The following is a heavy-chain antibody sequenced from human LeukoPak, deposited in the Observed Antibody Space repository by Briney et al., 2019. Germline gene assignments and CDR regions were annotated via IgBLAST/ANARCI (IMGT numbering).Heavy chain of an antibody. CDR3: AKDYCGGDCYSGWYFDL. J-gene: IGHJ2*01. Sequence: PGRSLRLSCAASGFTFDDYAMHWVRQAPGNGLEWVSGISYNSDTIAYADSVKGRFTISRDNAKNSLYLQMNSLRAEDTALYYCAKDYCGGDCYSGWYFDLWGRGTLVTVSS. CDR1: GFTFDDYA. D-gene: IGHD2-21*02. CDR2: ISYNSDTI. V-gene: IGHV3-9*01.